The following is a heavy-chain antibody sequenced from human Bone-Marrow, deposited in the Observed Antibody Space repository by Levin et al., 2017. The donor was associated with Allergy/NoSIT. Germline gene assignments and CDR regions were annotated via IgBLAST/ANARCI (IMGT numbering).Heavy chain of an antibody. CDR2: IIPILGIA. D-gene: IGHD2-21*01. CDR3: ARDSRSYVLSWFDP. J-gene: IGHJ5*02. CDR1: GGTFSSYA. Sequence: SVKVSCKASGGTFSSYAISWVRQAPGQGLEWMGRIIPILGIANYAQKFQGRVTITADKSTSTAYMELSSLRSEDTAVYYCARDSRSYVLSWFDPWGQGTLVTVSS. V-gene: IGHV1-69*04.